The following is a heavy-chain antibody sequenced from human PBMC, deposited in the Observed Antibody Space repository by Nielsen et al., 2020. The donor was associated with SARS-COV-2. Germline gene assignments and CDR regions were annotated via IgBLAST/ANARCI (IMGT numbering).Heavy chain of an antibody. D-gene: IGHD3/OR15-3a*01. J-gene: IGHJ4*02. CDR2: ISAHNGNT. Sequence: ASVKVSCKASGYTFTNYGISWVRQAPGQGLEWMGLISAHNGNTKYVQKLQGRVTMTTDTSTSTAHMELRSLRSDDTAVYYCARGTGEDYWGQGTLVTVSS. CDR1: GYTFTNYG. CDR3: ARGTGEDY. V-gene: IGHV1-18*01.